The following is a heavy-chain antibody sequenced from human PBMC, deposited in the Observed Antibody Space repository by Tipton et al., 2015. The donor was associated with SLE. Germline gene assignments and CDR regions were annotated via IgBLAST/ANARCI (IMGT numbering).Heavy chain of an antibody. CDR3: ARDLSAEYCSGGSCPNWFDP. CDR1: GGSISSGSYY. Sequence: TLSLTCTVSGGSISSGSYYWGWIRQPPGKGLEWIGTIYYSGSTYYNPSLKSRVTISVDTSKNQFSLKLSSVTAADTAVYYCARDLSAEYCSGGSCPNWFDPWGQGTLVTVSS. CDR2: IYYSGST. J-gene: IGHJ5*02. D-gene: IGHD2-15*01. V-gene: IGHV4-39*07.